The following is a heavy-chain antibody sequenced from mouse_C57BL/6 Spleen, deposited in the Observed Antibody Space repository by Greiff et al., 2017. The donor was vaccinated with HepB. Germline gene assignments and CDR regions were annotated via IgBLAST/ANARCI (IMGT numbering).Heavy chain of an antibody. J-gene: IGHJ4*01. D-gene: IGHD2-2*01. Sequence: EVHLVESGGGLVKPGGSLKLSCAASGFTFSSYAMSWVRQTPEKRLEWVANISDGGSYTYYPDNVKGRFTISRDNAKTNLYLQMSPLKSEDTAMYDCAGEWLRRDAMDYWGQGTSVTVSS. CDR1: GFTFSSYA. CDR2: ISDGGSYT. CDR3: AGEWLRRDAMDY. V-gene: IGHV5-4*01.